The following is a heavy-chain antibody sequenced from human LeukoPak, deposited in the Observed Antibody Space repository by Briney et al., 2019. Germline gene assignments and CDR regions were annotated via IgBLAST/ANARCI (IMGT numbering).Heavy chain of an antibody. CDR3: AKARGSGWNAPWYLDY. V-gene: IGHV3-33*06. Sequence: GRSLRLSCAASGFTFSNYAMHWGRQAPGTGLELVADIWVDGTNKYYWDSVRGRFTISRDNSKNRHYPQINSPRAEETALYHFAKARGSGWNAPWYLDYWGQGNLVTVSS. J-gene: IGHJ4*02. D-gene: IGHD6-19*01. CDR2: IWVDGTNK. CDR1: GFTFSNYA.